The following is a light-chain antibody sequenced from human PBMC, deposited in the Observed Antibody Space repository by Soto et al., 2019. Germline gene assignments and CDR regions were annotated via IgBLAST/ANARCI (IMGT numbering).Light chain of an antibody. Sequence: NFMLTQPHSVSDAPGKTVTISCTRSSGSIASNYVQWYQQRPGSAPTTVIYADNQRPSGVPDRFSGSIDSSSNSASLTISGLKTEDEADYSCQSYDSSVVFGGGTKLTVL. CDR2: ADN. CDR3: QSYDSSVV. V-gene: IGLV6-57*04. J-gene: IGLJ2*01. CDR1: SGSIASNY.